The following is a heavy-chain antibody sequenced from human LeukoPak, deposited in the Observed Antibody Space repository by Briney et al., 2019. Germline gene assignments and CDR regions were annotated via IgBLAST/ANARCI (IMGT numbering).Heavy chain of an antibody. Sequence: GGSLRLSCAASGLTFSSYSMNWVRQAPGKGLEWVSSISSSSSYIYYADSVKGRSTISRDNAKNSLYLQMNSLRAEDTAVYYCARTNYGSAHLDYWGQGTLVTVSS. J-gene: IGHJ4*02. D-gene: IGHD3-10*01. V-gene: IGHV3-21*01. CDR3: ARTNYGSAHLDY. CDR2: ISSSSSYI. CDR1: GLTFSSYS.